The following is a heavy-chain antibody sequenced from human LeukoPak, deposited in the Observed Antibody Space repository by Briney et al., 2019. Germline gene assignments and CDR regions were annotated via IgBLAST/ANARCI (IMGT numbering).Heavy chain of an antibody. CDR2: MNPNSGNT. CDR3: VKKGSSWSPRFDP. J-gene: IGHJ5*02. Sequence: ASVKVSCKASGYTFTSYDINWVRQATGQGLEWMGWMNPNSGNTGYAQKFQGRVTMTRNTSISTAYMELNSLRAEDTAIYYCVKKGSSWSPRFDPWGQGTLVTVSS. D-gene: IGHD6-6*01. V-gene: IGHV1-8*01. CDR1: GYTFTSYD.